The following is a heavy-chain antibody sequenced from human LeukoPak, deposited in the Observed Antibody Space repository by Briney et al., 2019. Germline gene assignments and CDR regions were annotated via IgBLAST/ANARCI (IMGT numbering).Heavy chain of an antibody. V-gene: IGHV4-31*03. D-gene: IGHD3-3*01. CDR1: GGSISSSSYY. J-gene: IGHJ4*02. Sequence: SETLSLTCTVSGGSISSSSYYRGWIRQHPGKGLEWIGYIYHSGGTYYNPSLKSRVTISVDTSKNQFSLKLSSVTAADTAVYYCARGLYDFWSGYSRYFDYWGQGTLVTVSS. CDR2: IYHSGGT. CDR3: ARGLYDFWSGYSRYFDY.